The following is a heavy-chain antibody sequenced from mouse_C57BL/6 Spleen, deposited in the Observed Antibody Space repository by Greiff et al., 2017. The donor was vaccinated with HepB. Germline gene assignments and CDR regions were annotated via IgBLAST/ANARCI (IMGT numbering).Heavy chain of an antibody. CDR1: GYTFTDYE. CDR2: IDPETGGT. Sequence: VQLQESGAELVRPGASVTLSCKASGYTFTDYEMHWVKQTPVHGLEWIGAIDPETGGTAYNQKFKGKAILTADKSSSTAYMELRSLTSEDSAVYYWTRGNYDYWGQGTTLTVSS. D-gene: IGHD2-1*01. CDR3: TRGNYDY. V-gene: IGHV1-15*01. J-gene: IGHJ2*01.